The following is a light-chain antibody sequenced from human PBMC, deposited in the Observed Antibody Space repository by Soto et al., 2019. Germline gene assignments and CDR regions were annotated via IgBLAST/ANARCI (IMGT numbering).Light chain of an antibody. CDR3: QQYDTSPWS. Sequence: EIVLTQSPGTLSLSPGERATLSCRASQSVSSSFLAWYQQKPGQAPRLLIYGASSRATGIPDRFSGSGSGTHFTLTISRLEPEDFPVYYCQQYDTSPWSFGQGTKVQLK. CDR2: GAS. CDR1: QSVSSSF. V-gene: IGKV3-20*01. J-gene: IGKJ1*01.